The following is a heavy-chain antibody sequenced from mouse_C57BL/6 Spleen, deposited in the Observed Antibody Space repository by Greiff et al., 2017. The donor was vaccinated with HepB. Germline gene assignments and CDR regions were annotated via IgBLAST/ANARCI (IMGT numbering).Heavy chain of an antibody. CDR2: IDPSDSET. V-gene: IGHV1-52*01. Sequence: QVQLQQPGAELVRPGSSVKLSCKASGYTFTSYWMHWVKQRPIQGLEWIGNIDPSDSETHYNQKFKDKATLTVDKSSSTAYMQLSSLTSEDSAVYYCARGGLRYSNYFDYWGQGTTLTVSS. CDR1: GYTFTSYW. D-gene: IGHD2-5*01. CDR3: ARGGLRYSNYFDY. J-gene: IGHJ2*01.